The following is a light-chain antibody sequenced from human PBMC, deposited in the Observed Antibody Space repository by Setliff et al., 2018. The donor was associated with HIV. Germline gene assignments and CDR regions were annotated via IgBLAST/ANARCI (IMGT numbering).Light chain of an antibody. CDR2: DVS. CDR1: SSDVGGYNY. CDR3: SSYTSSSPYV. V-gene: IGLV2-14*03. Sequence: QSALTQPASVSGSPGQSITISCTGTSSDVGGYNYVSWYQQHPGKAPKLMICDVSTRPSGVSNRFSGSKSGNTASLTISGLQAEDEADYYCSSYTSSSPYVFGTGTKVTVL. J-gene: IGLJ1*01.